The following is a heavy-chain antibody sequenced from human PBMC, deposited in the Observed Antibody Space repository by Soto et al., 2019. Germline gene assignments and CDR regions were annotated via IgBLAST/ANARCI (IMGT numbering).Heavy chain of an antibody. Sequence: QVQLQESGPGLVKPSETLSLTCTVSGGSISSYYWSWIRQPPGNGLEWIGYIYCSGSTNYNPSLKSRVTISVDTSKNQFSLKLSYVNAADTAVYYCARSEVVVAATTYYFDYWGQGTLVTVSS. CDR2: IYCSGST. D-gene: IGHD2-15*01. V-gene: IGHV4-59*08. CDR3: ARSEVVVAATTYYFDY. J-gene: IGHJ4*02. CDR1: GGSISSYY.